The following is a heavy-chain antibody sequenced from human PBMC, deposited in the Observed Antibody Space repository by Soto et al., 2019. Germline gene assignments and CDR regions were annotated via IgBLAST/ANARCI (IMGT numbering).Heavy chain of an antibody. Sequence: GGSLRLSCAASGFTFSTYWMHWIRQAPGKGLEWVSYISSSISIIYYADSVKGRFTISRDNAKNSLYLQMNSLRDDDTAVYYCAREVGSLSYGMDVWGQGTTVTVSS. J-gene: IGHJ6*02. D-gene: IGHD3-10*01. V-gene: IGHV3-48*02. CDR3: AREVGSLSYGMDV. CDR2: ISSSISII. CDR1: GFTFSTYW.